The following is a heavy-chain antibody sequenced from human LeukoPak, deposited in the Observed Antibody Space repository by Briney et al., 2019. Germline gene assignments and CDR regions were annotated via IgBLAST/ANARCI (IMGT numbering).Heavy chain of an antibody. CDR1: GVSISSYY. V-gene: IGHV4-59*01. D-gene: IGHD3-22*01. Sequence: PSETLSLTCTVSGVSISSYYWSWIRQPPGKGLEWIGYIYYTGSTNYNPSLKSRVTISVDTSKNQFSLKLSSVTAADTAVYYCAREAKNYYDSSGYYGAFDIWGQGTMVTVSS. CDR3: AREAKNYYDSSGYYGAFDI. CDR2: IYYTGST. J-gene: IGHJ3*02.